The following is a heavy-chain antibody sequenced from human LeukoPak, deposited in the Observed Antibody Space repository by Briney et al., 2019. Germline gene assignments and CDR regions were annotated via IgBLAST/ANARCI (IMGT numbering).Heavy chain of an antibody. V-gene: IGHV3-30*18. J-gene: IGHJ3*02. CDR3: AKGWFDYAAPFDI. CDR1: GFAFSSYN. Sequence: GGSLRLSCAASGFAFSSYNFHWLRQAPGKGLEWLTVISYDGSYTSYGASVKGRFTVSRDNSKNTLYLQMNSLRAEDTAVYYCAKGWFDYAAPFDIWGQGTMVTVSS. D-gene: IGHD4-17*01. CDR2: ISYDGSYT.